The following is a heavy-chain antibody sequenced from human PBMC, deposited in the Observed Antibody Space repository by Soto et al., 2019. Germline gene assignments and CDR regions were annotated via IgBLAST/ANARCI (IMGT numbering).Heavy chain of an antibody. D-gene: IGHD1-26*01. J-gene: IGHJ4*02. Sequence: SETLSLTSPVSADSISTSGYYWGWLRQPRGTGLEWIGSMSSSGNTYYSPSLKSRVTIAVTAYRNQCSLRLNAVTAEDTAVCYCARDWDRDHIDVWGQGTLVTVSS. V-gene: IGHV4-39*02. CDR3: ARDWDRDHIDV. CDR1: ADSISTSGYY. CDR2: MSSSGNT.